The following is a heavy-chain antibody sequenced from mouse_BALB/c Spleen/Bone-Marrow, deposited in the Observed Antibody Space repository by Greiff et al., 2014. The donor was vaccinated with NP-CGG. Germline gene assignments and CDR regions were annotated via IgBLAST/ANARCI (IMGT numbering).Heavy chain of an antibody. CDR1: GFNIKDTY. D-gene: IGHD1-1*01. CDR3: TRPSFYYGSSYWYFDV. CDR2: IDPANGDT. Sequence: VHVKQSGSELVKPGASVKLSCAASGFNIKDTYMHWVKQRPEQGLEWIGRIDPANGDTKYDPEFQGKATITADTSSNTAYLQLSSLTSEDTAVYYCTRPSFYYGSSYWYFDVWGAGTTVTVSS. J-gene: IGHJ1*01. V-gene: IGHV14-3*02.